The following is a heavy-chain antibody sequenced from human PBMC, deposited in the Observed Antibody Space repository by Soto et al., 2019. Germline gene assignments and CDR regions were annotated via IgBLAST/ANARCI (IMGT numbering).Heavy chain of an antibody. CDR3: ANEGYSSSRYDYFDY. CDR2: ISGSGGST. J-gene: IGHJ4*02. D-gene: IGHD6-13*01. V-gene: IGHV3-23*01. CDR1: GFTFSSYA. Sequence: GGSLRLSCAASGFTFSSYAMSWVRQAPGKGLEWVSAISGSGGSTYYADSVKGRFTISRDNSKNTLYLQMNSLRAEDTAVYYCANEGYSSSRYDYFDYWGQGTLVTVSS.